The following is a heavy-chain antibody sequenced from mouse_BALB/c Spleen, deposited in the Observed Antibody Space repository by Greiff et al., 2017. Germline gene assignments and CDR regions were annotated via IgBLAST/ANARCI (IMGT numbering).Heavy chain of an antibody. CDR1: GYTFTSYW. V-gene: IGHV1-5*01. CDR3: TRVNYDYDRGHDDY. CDR2: IYPGNSDT. Sequence: EVQVVESGTVLARPGASVKMSCKASGYTFTSYWMHWVKQRPGQGLEWIGAIYPGNSDTSYNQKFKGKAKLTAVTSTSTAYMELSSLTNEDSAVYYCTRVNYDYDRGHDDYWGQGTTLTVSS. J-gene: IGHJ2*01. D-gene: IGHD2-4*01.